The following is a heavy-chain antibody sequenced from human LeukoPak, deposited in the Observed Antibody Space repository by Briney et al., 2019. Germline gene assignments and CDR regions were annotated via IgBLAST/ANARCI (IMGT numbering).Heavy chain of an antibody. CDR2: IIPIFGTA. D-gene: IGHD4-17*01. J-gene: IGHJ6*03. CDR3: ARGRNSDYGDSRDYYYYMDV. Sequence: SVKVSCKASGGTFSSYAISWVRQAPGQRLEWMGGIIPIFGTANYAQKFQGRVTITTDESTSTAYMELSSLRSEDTAVYYCARGRNSDYGDSRDYYYYMDVWGKGTTVTVSS. V-gene: IGHV1-69*05. CDR1: GGTFSSYA.